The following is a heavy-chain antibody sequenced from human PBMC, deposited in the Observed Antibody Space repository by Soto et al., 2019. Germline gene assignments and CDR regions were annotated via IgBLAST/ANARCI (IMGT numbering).Heavy chain of an antibody. CDR1: AFTFSSYD. D-gene: IGHD6-13*01. J-gene: IGHJ4*02. V-gene: IGHV3-13*01. CDR2: IGHAGDT. Sequence: EVQLVESVGGLVQPGVSLRLSCAASAFTFSSYDMRWVRQPPGTGLEWVSAIGHAGDTYYPGSVQGRFTISSDNAKNSLHSHVNTLSAEDTAIYYCATGGWASSWYEGGSRLSYWGQGTLVTVYS. CDR3: ATGGWASSWYEGGSRLSY.